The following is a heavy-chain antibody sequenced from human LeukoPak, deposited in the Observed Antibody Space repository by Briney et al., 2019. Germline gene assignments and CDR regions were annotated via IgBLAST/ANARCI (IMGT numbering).Heavy chain of an antibody. J-gene: IGHJ4*02. V-gene: IGHV1-18*01. Sequence: ASVKVSCKASGYTFTSYGISWVRQAPGQGLEWMGWISAYNGNTNYAQKLQGRVTMTTDTSTSTAYMELRSLRSVDTAVYYCARVVPFYSDSSGYDYWGQGTLVTVSS. CDR1: GYTFTSYG. CDR2: ISAYNGNT. CDR3: ARVVPFYSDSSGYDY. D-gene: IGHD3-22*01.